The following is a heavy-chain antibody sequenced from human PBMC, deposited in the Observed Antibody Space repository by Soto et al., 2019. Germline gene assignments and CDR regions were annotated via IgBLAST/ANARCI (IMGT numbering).Heavy chain of an antibody. J-gene: IGHJ4*02. Sequence: QLQLQESGPGLVKPSETLSLTCNVSGVSISDTSYYWGWIRQPPGKGLELIGNVYFNGKTFYNPSLKSRLTISVDRSKNQISLRLTSVTAADTAVYYCARQASYWGQGTLVAVSS. CDR3: ARQASY. V-gene: IGHV4-39*01. CDR2: VYFNGKT. CDR1: GVSISDTSYY.